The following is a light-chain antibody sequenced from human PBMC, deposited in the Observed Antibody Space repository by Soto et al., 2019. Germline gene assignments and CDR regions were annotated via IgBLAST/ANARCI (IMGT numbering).Light chain of an antibody. Sequence: DIQMTQSPSTLSASVGDRVTITCRASQSVSSWLAWYQQKPGKAPKLLISKASTSESGVPSRFSGSESGTEFTLTISSLQPDDFASYYCQQYKSHSSFGQGTKLEIK. CDR3: QQYKSHSS. V-gene: IGKV1-5*03. CDR2: KAS. J-gene: IGKJ2*01. CDR1: QSVSSW.